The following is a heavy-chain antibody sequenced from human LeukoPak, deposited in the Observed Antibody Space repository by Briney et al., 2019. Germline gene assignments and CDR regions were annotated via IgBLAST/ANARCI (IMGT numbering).Heavy chain of an antibody. D-gene: IGHD3-22*01. CDR2: ISAYNGNT. CDR3: ARLWHYGSSGYDATYYFDY. CDR1: GYTFTGYY. Sequence: GASVKVSCKASGYTFTGYYMHWVRQAPGQGLEWMGWISAYNGNTNYAQKLQGRVTMTTDTSTSTAYMELRSLRSDDTAVYYCARLWHYGSSGYDATYYFDYWGQGTLVTVSS. J-gene: IGHJ4*02. V-gene: IGHV1-18*04.